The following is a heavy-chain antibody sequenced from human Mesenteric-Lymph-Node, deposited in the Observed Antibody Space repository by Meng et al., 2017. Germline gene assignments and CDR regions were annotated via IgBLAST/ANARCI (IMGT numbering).Heavy chain of an antibody. J-gene: IGHJ4*02. CDR1: GYTFTSYG. Sequence: ASVKVSCKASGYTFTSYGISWVRQAPGQGLEWMGRINPNSGGTNYAQKFQGRVTMTRDTSISTAYMELSRLRSDDTAVYYCAGNPGDFDYWGQGTLVTVSS. CDR2: INPNSGGT. D-gene: IGHD7-27*01. V-gene: IGHV1-2*06. CDR3: AGNPGDFDY.